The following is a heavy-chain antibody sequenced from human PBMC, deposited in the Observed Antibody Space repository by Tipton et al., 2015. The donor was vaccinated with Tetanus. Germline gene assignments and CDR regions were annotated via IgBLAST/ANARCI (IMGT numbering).Heavy chain of an antibody. V-gene: IGHV3-33*01. CDR3: AREAGCSGGRCFSGGFDN. CDR2: SWYDGTDK. D-gene: IGHD2-15*01. CDR1: GFIFSSYG. J-gene: IGHJ4*02. Sequence: SLRLSCAASGFIFSSYGIHWVRQAPGKGLEWVAVSWYDGTDKYYADSVKGRFTISRDNSKNTLYLQMNSLRAEDTAVYYCAREAGCSGGRCFSGGFDNWGQGTQVTVSS.